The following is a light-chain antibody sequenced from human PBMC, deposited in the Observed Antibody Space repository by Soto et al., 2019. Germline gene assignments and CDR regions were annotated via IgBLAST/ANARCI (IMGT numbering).Light chain of an antibody. V-gene: IGKV3-11*01. J-gene: IGKJ1*01. Sequence: EIVLTQSPATLSLTTGERVTLSCKASQSVGSYLAWYHQRPGQAPRLLIYDASTRATGIPARFSGSGSGTDFTLTISSLVPEDFAVYYCQQSIGWPTFGRGTKVEIK. CDR1: QSVGSY. CDR3: QQSIGWPT. CDR2: DAS.